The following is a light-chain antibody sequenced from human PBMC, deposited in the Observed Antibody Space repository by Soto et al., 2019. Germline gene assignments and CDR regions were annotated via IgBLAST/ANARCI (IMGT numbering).Light chain of an antibody. CDR1: QSITNW. CDR3: QQYHSYPFT. V-gene: IGKV1-5*03. CDR2: KAS. Sequence: IQLTQSPSSLSSSVGDRLSITCQASQSITNWLAWYQQKPGKAPKLLIYKASSLQSEVPSRFSGSASGPEFTLTISSLQPDDFAAYYCQQYHSYPFTFGPRTKVDI. J-gene: IGKJ3*01.